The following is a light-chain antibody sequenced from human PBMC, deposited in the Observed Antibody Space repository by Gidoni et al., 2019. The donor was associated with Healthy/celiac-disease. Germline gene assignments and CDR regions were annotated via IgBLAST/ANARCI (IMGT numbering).Light chain of an antibody. CDR2: GAS. J-gene: IGKJ2*01. CDR3: QQYGSSPPDT. V-gene: IGKV3-20*01. Sequence: ELVFTQSPGTLSLSPGERATLSCRASHSVSSSYLAWYQQKPGQAPRFLIYGASSRATGIPDRFSGSGSGTDFPLTISRLEPEDFAVYYCQQYGSSPPDTFXXXTKLEIK. CDR1: HSVSSSY.